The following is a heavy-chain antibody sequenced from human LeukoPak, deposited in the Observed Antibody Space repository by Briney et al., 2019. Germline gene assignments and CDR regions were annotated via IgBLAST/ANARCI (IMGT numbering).Heavy chain of an antibody. J-gene: IGHJ6*03. Sequence: GGSLRLSCAASGFTFSSYGMHWVRQAPGKGLEWVAVIWYDGSNEYYADSVKGQFTISRDNSKNTLYLQMNSLRAEDTAVYYCARAAAGIHYYYMDVWGKGTTDTVSS. CDR1: GFTFSSYG. V-gene: IGHV3-33*01. D-gene: IGHD6-13*01. CDR2: IWYDGSNE. CDR3: ARAAAGIHYYYMDV.